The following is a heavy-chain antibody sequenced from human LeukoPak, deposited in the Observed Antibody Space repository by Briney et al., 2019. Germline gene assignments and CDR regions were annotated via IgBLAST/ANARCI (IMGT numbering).Heavy chain of an antibody. CDR1: GDIFSRDW. D-gene: IGHD7-27*01. J-gene: IGHJ4*02. Sequence: GESLKISCKGSGDIFSRDWIGWVRQMPGKGLEWMGIIYPGDSDTRYSPSFQGQVTISADKSISTAYLQWSSLKASDTAMYYCARPNGGEIDYWGQGTLVTVSS. CDR2: IYPGDSDT. V-gene: IGHV5-51*01. CDR3: ARPNGGEIDY.